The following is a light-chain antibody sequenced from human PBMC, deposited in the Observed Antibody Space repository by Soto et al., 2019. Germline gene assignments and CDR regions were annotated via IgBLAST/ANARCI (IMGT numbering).Light chain of an antibody. CDR3: SSYAGSNNFGV. Sequence: QSALTQPPSASGSPGQSVTISCTGTSSDVGGYNYVSWYQQHPGKAPKLMIYEVSKRPSGVPDRFSGSMSGNTASLTVSGLQAEDEADYYCSSYAGSNNFGVFGGGTKLTVL. J-gene: IGLJ2*01. CDR2: EVS. CDR1: SSDVGGYNY. V-gene: IGLV2-8*01.